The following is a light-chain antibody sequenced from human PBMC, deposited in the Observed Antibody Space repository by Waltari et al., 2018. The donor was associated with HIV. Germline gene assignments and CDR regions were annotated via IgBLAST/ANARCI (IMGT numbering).Light chain of an antibody. J-gene: IGKJ4*01. CDR3: QQTSSFPLS. CDR1: HDVSTL. CDR2: ASS. V-gene: IGKV1-12*01. Sequence: IQMTQSPSSLSASVGDRVTITCRASHDVSTLVAWYQVRPGKAPNLLIYASSGLQSGVPSRFSGSGSGTFFTLTITDFQPQDSATYFCQQTSSFPLSFGGGTRVEV.